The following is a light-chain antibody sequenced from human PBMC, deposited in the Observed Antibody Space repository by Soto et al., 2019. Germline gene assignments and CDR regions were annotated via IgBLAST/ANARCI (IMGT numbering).Light chain of an antibody. CDR2: KAS. CDR3: QQSRT. V-gene: IGKV1-5*03. J-gene: IGKJ1*01. Sequence: DIQMTQSPSTLAASVGDTVTITCRASQSISSWLAWYQQKPGKAPKLLIQKASSLECGVPSRFRGSRSGTEFTLAITSLQPDDFATYYCQQSRTFGQGTKVEIK. CDR1: QSISSW.